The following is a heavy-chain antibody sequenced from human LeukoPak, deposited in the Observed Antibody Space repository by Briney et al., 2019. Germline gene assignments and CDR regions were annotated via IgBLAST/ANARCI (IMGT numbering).Heavy chain of an antibody. J-gene: IGHJ2*01. V-gene: IGHV3-48*03. CDR1: GFTFSSYE. CDR2: ISCSGSTI. D-gene: IGHD3-22*01. Sequence: PGGSLRLSCAASGFTFSSYEMNWVRQAPGKGLEWVSYISCSGSTIYYADSVKGRFTISRDNAKNSLYLQMNSLRAEDTAVYYCARGEYYYDSSGYGVYFDLWGRGTLVTVSS. CDR3: ARGEYYYDSSGYGVYFDL.